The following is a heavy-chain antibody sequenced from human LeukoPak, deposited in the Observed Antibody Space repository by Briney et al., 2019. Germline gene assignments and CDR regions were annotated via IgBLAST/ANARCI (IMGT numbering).Heavy chain of an antibody. D-gene: IGHD6-19*01. V-gene: IGHV6-1*01. J-gene: IGHJ4*02. Sequence: SQTLSLTCAISGDSVSSNSAAWNWSRQSPSRGLEWLGRTYYRSKWYNDYAVSVKSRITINPDTSKNQFSLQLNSVTPEDTAVYYCARDDGIAVAGRFDYWGQGTLVTVSS. CDR2: TYYRSKWYN. CDR3: ARDDGIAVAGRFDY. CDR1: GDSVSSNSAA.